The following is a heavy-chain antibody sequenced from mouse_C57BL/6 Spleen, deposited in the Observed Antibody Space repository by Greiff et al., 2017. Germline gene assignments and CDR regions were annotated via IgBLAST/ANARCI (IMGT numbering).Heavy chain of an antibody. V-gene: IGHV1-81*01. CDR1: GYTFTSYG. CDR2: IYPRSGNT. Sequence: QVQLKQSGAELARPGASVKLSCKASGYTFTSYGISWVKQRTGQGLEWIGEIYPRSGNTYYNEKFKGKATLTADKSSSTAYMELRSLTSEDSAVYFCARSDGYLYYFDYWGQGTTLTVSS. J-gene: IGHJ2*01. D-gene: IGHD2-3*01. CDR3: ARSDGYLYYFDY.